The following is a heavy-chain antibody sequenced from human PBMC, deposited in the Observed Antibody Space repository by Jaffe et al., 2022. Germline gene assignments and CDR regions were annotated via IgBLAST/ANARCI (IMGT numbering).Heavy chain of an antibody. CDR1: GGTFSSYA. V-gene: IGHV1-69*01. CDR3: ARDEPSYDYIWGSYRTMDV. CDR2: IIPIFGTA. J-gene: IGHJ6*03. D-gene: IGHD3-16*02. Sequence: QVQLVQSGAEVKKPGSSVKVSCKASGGTFSSYAISWVRQAPGQGLEWMGGIIPIFGTANYAQKFQGRVTITADESTSTAYMELSSLRSEDTAVYYCARDEPSYDYIWGSYRTMDVWGKGTTVTVSS.